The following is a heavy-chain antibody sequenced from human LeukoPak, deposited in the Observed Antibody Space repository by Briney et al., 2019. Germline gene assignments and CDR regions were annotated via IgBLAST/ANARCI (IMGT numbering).Heavy chain of an antibody. V-gene: IGHV1-46*01. CDR3: ARDRYSISSLYDC. D-gene: IGHD6-6*01. J-gene: IGHJ4*02. CDR2: INPSGGST. CDR1: GYTFTSYY. Sequence: GASVNVSYKASGYTFTSYYIHWVRQAPGQGLEWMGIINPSGGSTTYAQKFQGRVTITRDTPTSTVHMVLSSLRSEDTAVYYCARDRYSISSLYDCWGQGTLVTVSS.